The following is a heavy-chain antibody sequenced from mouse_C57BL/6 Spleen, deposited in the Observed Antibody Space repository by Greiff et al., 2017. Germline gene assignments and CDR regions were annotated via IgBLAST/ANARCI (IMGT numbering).Heavy chain of an antibody. D-gene: IGHD1-1*01. J-gene: IGHJ3*01. CDR1: GYTFTSYV. CDR2: IYPYNDGT. CDR3: AREDYYGSSYWVFAY. V-gene: IGHV1-14*01. Sequence: VQLKESGPELVKPGASVKMSCKASGYTFTSYVMHWVKQKPGQGLEWIGYIYPYNDGTKYNEKFKGKATLTSDKSSSTAYMELSSLTSEDSAVYYCAREDYYGSSYWVFAYWGQGTLVTVSA.